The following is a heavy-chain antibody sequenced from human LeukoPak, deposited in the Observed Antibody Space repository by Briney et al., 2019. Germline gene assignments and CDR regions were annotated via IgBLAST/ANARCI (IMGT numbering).Heavy chain of an antibody. J-gene: IGHJ4*02. CDR3: ARRIAAAGADY. CDR1: GYSFTSYW. V-gene: IGHV5-51*01. CDR2: IYPGDSDT. Sequence: PGESVKISCKRSGYSFTSYWIGWVRQFHGKGLVWLGIIYPGDSDTTYSPSFQGQVTISADKSISTAYLQWSSLKASDTAMYYCARRIAAAGADYWGQGTLVTVSS. D-gene: IGHD6-13*01.